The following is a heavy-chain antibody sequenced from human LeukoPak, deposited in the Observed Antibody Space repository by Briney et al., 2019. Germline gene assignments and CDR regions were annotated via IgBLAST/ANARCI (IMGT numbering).Heavy chain of an antibody. CDR3: ARRTTLVAIRGDFDV. J-gene: IGHJ3*01. Sequence: GESLKISCKGSGYSFTNYWIGWVRQMPGKGLEWMGIVYPGDSDTRYSPSFQGQVTISADKSISTAYLQWSSLKASDTAMYYCARRTTLVAIRGDFDVWGQGTMVTVSS. D-gene: IGHD2/OR15-2a*01. V-gene: IGHV5-51*01. CDR2: VYPGDSDT. CDR1: GYSFTNYW.